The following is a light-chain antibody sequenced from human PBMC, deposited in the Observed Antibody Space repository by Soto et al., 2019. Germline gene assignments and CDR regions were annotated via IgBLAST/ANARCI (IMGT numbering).Light chain of an antibody. Sequence: EILLTQSPGTLALSPGERGSLSCMASQSVNSRLAWYQHKPGQAPRLLIYGASSRATGIPDRFSGSGSGTDFTLTISRLEPEDFAVHYCQQRSNWPITFGQGTRLEIK. J-gene: IGKJ5*01. CDR1: QSVNSR. V-gene: IGKV3D-20*02. CDR3: QQRSNWPIT. CDR2: GAS.